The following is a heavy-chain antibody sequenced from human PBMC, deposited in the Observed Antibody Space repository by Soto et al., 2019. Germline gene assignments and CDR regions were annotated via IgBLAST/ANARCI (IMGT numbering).Heavy chain of an antibody. V-gene: IGHV4-59*01. J-gene: IGHJ6*02. CDR1: GGSISSYY. CDR3: ARATRPGFGEPPHYYYGMDV. D-gene: IGHD3-10*01. CDR2: IYYSGST. Sequence: SETLSLTCTVSGGSISSYYLSWIRQPPGKGLEWIGYIYYSGSTNYNPSLKSRVTISVDTSKNQFSLKLSSVTAADTAVYYCARATRPGFGEPPHYYYGMDVWGQGTTVTVSS.